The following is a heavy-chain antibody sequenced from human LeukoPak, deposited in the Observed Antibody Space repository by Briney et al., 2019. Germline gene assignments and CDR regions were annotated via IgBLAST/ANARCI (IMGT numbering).Heavy chain of an antibody. D-gene: IGHD2-2*01. CDR1: GFTFDDYT. CDR3: AGERYCSSTSCHDGGY. V-gene: IGHV3-43*01. CDR2: ISWDGGST. J-gene: IGHJ4*02. Sequence: GGSLRLSCAASGFTFDDYTMHWVRRAPGKGLEWVSLISWDGGSTYYADSVKGRFTISRDNSKNSLYLQMNSLRTEDTALYYCAGERYCSSTSCHDGGYWGQGTLVTVSS.